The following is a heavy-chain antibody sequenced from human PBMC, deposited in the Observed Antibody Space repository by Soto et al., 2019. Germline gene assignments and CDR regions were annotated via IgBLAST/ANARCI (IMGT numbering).Heavy chain of an antibody. J-gene: IGHJ6*04. CDR3: ARSDYYYYYGMDV. CDR1: GGSIISGEYY. Sequence: SETLSLTCTVSGGSIISGEYYWIWSGQAPGKGLEWIGYIYYSGSTYYNPSLKSRVTISVDTSKNPFSLKLSSVTAADTGVYSCARSDYYYYYGMDVWGKGTTGTVS. V-gene: IGHV4-30-4*01. CDR2: IYYSGST.